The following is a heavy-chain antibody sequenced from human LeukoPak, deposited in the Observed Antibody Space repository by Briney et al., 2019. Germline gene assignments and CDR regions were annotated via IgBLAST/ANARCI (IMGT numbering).Heavy chain of an antibody. CDR1: GFTFRSYS. D-gene: IGHD6-13*01. CDR2: ISSSSSYI. J-gene: IGHJ4*02. CDR3: ARDRYSSSWSAGVDY. Sequence: GGSLRLSCAASGFTFRSYSMNWVRQAPGKGLEWVSSISSSSSYIYYADSVKGRFTISRDNAKNSLYLQMNSLRAEDTAVYYCARDRYSSSWSAGVDYWGQGTLVTVSS. V-gene: IGHV3-21*01.